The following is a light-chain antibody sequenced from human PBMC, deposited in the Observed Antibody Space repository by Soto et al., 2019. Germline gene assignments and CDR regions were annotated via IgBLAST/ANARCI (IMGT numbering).Light chain of an antibody. CDR1: QSVSGN. V-gene: IGKV3-15*01. CDR2: GAS. Sequence: EIVMTQSPATLSVSPGERATLSCRASQSVSGNLAWYQQKPGQAPRLLISGASTRATGIPARFSGSGSGTEFTLTISSLHSEDSAIYYCQQYSKWTPGVYTFGQGTKLEIK. J-gene: IGKJ2*01. CDR3: QQYSKWTPGVYT.